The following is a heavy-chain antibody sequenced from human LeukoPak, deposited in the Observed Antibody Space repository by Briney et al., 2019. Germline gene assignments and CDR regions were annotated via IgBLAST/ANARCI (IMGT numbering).Heavy chain of an antibody. CDR3: AREEGGAFDI. V-gene: IGHV4-31*03. CDR2: MYYSGST. D-gene: IGHD2-15*01. Sequence: LSLTCTVSGGSISSGDCYWSWIRQHPGKGLEWIGYMYYSGSTYYNPSLKSRVTISVDTSKNQFSLKLSSVTAADTAVYYCAREEGGAFDIWGQGTMVTVSS. CDR1: GGSISSGDCY. J-gene: IGHJ3*02.